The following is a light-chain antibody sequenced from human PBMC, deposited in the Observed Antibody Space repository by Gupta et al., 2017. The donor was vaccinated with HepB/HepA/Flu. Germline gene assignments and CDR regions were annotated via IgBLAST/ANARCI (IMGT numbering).Light chain of an antibody. Sequence: DIHMTHFPSSRSASVGDRVTITCRASQAVSYYLAWFQHKPGKARRSQIYAASTLQSGVPSKVIGSGSGTDFTLTISGLQPEDFATYHCLQYDKYPFSFGPGTKVDI. CDR3: LQYDKYPFS. J-gene: IGKJ3*01. CDR1: QAVSYY. CDR2: AAS. V-gene: IGKV1-16*02.